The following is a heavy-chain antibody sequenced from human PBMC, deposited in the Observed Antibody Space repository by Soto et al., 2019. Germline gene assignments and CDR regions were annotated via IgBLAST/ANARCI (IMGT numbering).Heavy chain of an antibody. Sequence: QVQLVESGGGVVQPGRSLRLSCAASGFTFSSYAMHWVRQAPGKGLEWVAVISYDGSNKYYADSVKGRFTISRDNSKNTLYLQMNSLRAEDTAVYYCARDPLTCYYDSSCYSICWYFDSGGQGTLVTVSS. D-gene: IGHD3-22*01. CDR2: ISYDGSNK. CDR1: GFTFSSYA. J-gene: IGHJ4*02. CDR3: ARDPLTCYYDSSCYSICWYFDS. V-gene: IGHV3-30-3*01.